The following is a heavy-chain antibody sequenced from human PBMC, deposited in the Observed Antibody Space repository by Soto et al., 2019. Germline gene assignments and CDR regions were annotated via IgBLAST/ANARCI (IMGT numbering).Heavy chain of an antibody. CDR1: GFSLTTSGVG. V-gene: IGHV2-5*02. J-gene: IGHJ4*02. CDR2: IYWDDDK. Sequence: QITLKESGPTLVKPTQTLTLTCTFSGFSLTTSGVGVGWIRQPPGKALECLALIYWDDDKRYRPSLKSRLTLTRDTSQNQVVLKMTNMDPVDTATYYCTHLEDAYYFDFWGQGTLVTVSS. CDR3: THLEDAYYFDF. D-gene: IGHD1-1*01.